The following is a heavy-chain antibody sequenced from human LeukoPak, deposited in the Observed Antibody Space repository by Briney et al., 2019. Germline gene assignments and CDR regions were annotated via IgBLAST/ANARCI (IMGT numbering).Heavy chain of an antibody. V-gene: IGHV3-66*01. CDR3: ARDTGEPTYYYYYYMDV. Sequence: GGSLRLSCAASGFTVSSNYMSWVRQAPGKGLEWVSVIYSGGSTYYADSVKGRFTISRDNSKNTLYLQMNSLRAEDTAVYYCARDTGEPTYYYYYYMDVWGKGTTVTISS. J-gene: IGHJ6*03. D-gene: IGHD7-27*01. CDR2: IYSGGST. CDR1: GFTVSSNY.